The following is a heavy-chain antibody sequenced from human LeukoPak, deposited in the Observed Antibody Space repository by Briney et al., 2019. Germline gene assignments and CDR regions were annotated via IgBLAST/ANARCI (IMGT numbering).Heavy chain of an antibody. CDR2: ISWDGGST. J-gene: IGHJ4*02. V-gene: IGHV3-43*01. Sequence: GGSLRLSCAASGFTFDDYTMHWVRQAPGKGLEWVSLISWDGGSTYYADSVKGRFTISRDNSKNSLYLQMNSLRTEDTALYYCAKDREGIAVAGTQPFDYWGQGTLVTVSS. D-gene: IGHD6-19*01. CDR1: GFTFDDYT. CDR3: AKDREGIAVAGTQPFDY.